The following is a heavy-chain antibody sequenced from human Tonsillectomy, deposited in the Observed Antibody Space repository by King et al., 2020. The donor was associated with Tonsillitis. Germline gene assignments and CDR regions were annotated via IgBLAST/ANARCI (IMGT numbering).Heavy chain of an antibody. CDR2: ISTNGGST. D-gene: IGHD6-13*01. V-gene: IGHV3-64*01. CDR1: GFSFFSYG. CDR3: ARSIAAGTAYMDV. Sequence: QLVQSGGGLVQPGGSLRLSCAASGFSFFSYGMHWVRQAPGKGMEFFSGISTNGGSTYFANYVKGRFTISRDNSTNTMFLQMGSLRAEDMAVYYCARSIAAGTAYMDVWGKGTTVTVSS. J-gene: IGHJ6*03.